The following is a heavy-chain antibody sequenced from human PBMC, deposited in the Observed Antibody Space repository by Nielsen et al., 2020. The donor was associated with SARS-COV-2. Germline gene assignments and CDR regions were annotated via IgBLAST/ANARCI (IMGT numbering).Heavy chain of an antibody. Sequence: GESLKISCAASGFTFDDYAMHWVRQAPGKGLEWVAVIWYDGSNKYYADSVKGRFTISRDNSKNTLYLQMNSLRAEDTAVYYCARDISLNYGDYHVWGQGTTVTVSS. D-gene: IGHD4-17*01. CDR3: ARDISLNYGDYHV. CDR2: IWYDGSNK. CDR1: GFTFDDYA. J-gene: IGHJ6*02. V-gene: IGHV3-33*08.